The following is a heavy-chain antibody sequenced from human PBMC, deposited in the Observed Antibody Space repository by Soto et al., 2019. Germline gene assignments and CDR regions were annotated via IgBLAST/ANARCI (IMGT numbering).Heavy chain of an antibody. Sequence: EVQLLESGGGLVQPGGSLRLSCAASGFTFRSYAMSWVRQAPGRGLECVSSIDGSGAGAYYADSVKGRFTISRDNSKNTLDLQLNSLRAAETAVYYCSKGDILTGSKEGWDYWGQGTLVTVSS. CDR3: SKGDILTGSKEGWDY. CDR1: GFTFRSYA. CDR2: IDGSGAGA. J-gene: IGHJ4*02. V-gene: IGHV3-23*01. D-gene: IGHD3-9*01.